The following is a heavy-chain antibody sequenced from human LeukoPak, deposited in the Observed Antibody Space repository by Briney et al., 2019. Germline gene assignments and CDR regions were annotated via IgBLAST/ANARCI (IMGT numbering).Heavy chain of an antibody. CDR2: IYYSGST. J-gene: IGHJ4*02. V-gene: IGHV4-39*01. D-gene: IGHD3-10*01. CDR1: GGSISSSSYY. Sequence: PSETLSLTCTVSGGSISSSSYYWGWIRQPPGKGLEWIGSIYYSGSTYYNPSLKSRVTISVDTSKNQFSLKLSSVTAADTAVYYCARQNYYGSGSYYFDYWGQGTLVTVSS. CDR3: ARQNYYGSGSYYFDY.